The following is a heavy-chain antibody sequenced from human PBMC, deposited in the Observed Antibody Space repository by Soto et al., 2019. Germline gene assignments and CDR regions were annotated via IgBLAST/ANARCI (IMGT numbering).Heavy chain of an antibody. CDR2: IIPIFGAA. J-gene: IGHJ4*02. Sequence: QVQLVQSGAEVKKPGSSVKVSCKASGGTFSSYAISWVRQAPGQGLEWMGGIIPIFGAANYAQKFQGRVTITADASTSTAYMERSSLRSEDTAVYYCARGAHYYYCSGSYDPLDYWGQGTLVTVSS. V-gene: IGHV1-69*01. CDR1: GGTFSSYA. D-gene: IGHD3-10*01. CDR3: ARGAHYYYCSGSYDPLDY.